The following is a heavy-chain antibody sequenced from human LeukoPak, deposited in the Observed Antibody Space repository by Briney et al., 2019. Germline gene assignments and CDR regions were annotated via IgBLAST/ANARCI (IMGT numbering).Heavy chain of an antibody. J-gene: IGHJ1*01. CDR2: IDSSSATT. D-gene: IGHD3-3*01. CDR1: GFPFSYYS. CDR3: AGSTVWSRIFQY. Sequence: GGSLRLSCAASGFPFSYYSMTWVRQAPGQGLEWVSYIDSSSATTYYADSVKGRFIISRDNAKNSLFLQINSLRAEDTAVYYCAGSTVWSRIFQYWGQGTLVTVSS. V-gene: IGHV3-48*01.